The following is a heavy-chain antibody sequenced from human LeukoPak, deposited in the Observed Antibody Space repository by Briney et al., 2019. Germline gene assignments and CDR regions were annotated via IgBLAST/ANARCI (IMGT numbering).Heavy chain of an antibody. CDR1: GYSFSSYW. D-gene: IGHD1-26*01. CDR2: IYPGDSDT. Sequence: GESLKISCKGSGYSFSSYWIGWVRQMPGKGLEWMGIIYPGDSDTRYSPSFQGQVTISADKSISTAYLQWSSLRASDTAMYYCARPSGSYHNRFDYWGQGTLVTVSS. V-gene: IGHV5-51*01. J-gene: IGHJ4*02. CDR3: ARPSGSYHNRFDY.